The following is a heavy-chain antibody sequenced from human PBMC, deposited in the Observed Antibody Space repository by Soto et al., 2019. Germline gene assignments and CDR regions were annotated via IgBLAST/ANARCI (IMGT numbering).Heavy chain of an antibody. CDR2: FDYSGAT. V-gene: IGHV4-34*01. J-gene: IGHJ4*02. D-gene: IGHD3-10*02. CDR1: GESFSGHF. Sequence: QVQLHQWGTGLLKPSETLSLTCSVSGESFSGHFWTWIRQPPGKGLEWIGEFDYSGATHYNASVKSRVSMSVDTTKKQVSLKVTSVTAADTAVYSCARGGITPSMFFFDYWGQGTLVIVSS. CDR3: ARGGITPSMFFFDY.